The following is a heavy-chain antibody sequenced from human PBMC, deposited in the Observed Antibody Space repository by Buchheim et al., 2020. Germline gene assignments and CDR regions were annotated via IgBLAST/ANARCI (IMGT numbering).Heavy chain of an antibody. J-gene: IGHJ5*01. CDR1: GDSIGSPNYY. Sequence: QVQLQESGPGLVKPSQTLSLTCTVSGDSIGSPNYYWSWIRQPAGRGLEWIGHIYAIGSSSTKYSPSLQSRVTISVATSQNQFSLKLTSVTAADTAMYYCARLPTGSAWFDSWGQG. V-gene: IGHV4-61*02. CDR3: ARLPTGSAWFDS. CDR2: IYAIGSSST.